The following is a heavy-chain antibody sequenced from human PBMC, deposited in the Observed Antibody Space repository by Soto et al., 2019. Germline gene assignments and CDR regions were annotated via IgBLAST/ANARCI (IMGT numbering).Heavy chain of an antibody. CDR2: IYYSGST. D-gene: IGHD3-3*02. CDR3: AGQPTAGIFYDLGSYYYYYGMDV. Sequence: SETLSLTCTVSGGSISSYYWSWIRQPPGKGLEWIGYIYYSGSTNYNPSLKSRVTISVDTSKNQFSLNLSSVTAADSAVYYCAGQPTAGIFYDLGSYYYYYGMDVWGQGTTVTV. V-gene: IGHV4-59*08. J-gene: IGHJ6*02. CDR1: GGSISSYY.